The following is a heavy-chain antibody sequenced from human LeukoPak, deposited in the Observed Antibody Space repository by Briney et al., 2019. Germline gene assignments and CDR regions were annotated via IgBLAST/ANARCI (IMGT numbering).Heavy chain of an antibody. J-gene: IGHJ4*02. CDR2: SNAGNGNT. V-gene: IGHV1-3*02. CDR3: AREDGGYFDY. D-gene: IGHD4-23*01. Sequence: XXQRLEWMGWSNAGNGNTKYSQEFQGRVTITRDTSASTAHMELSSLRSEDMAVYYCAREDGGYFDYWGQGTLVTVSS.